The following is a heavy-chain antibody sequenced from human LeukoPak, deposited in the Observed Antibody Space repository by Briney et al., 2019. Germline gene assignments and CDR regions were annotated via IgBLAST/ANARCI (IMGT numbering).Heavy chain of an antibody. CDR3: ARDLCSGGSCYLDY. Sequence: GGSLRLSCAASGFTFSSYAMGWVRQAPGKGLEWVSSISSSSSYIYYADSVKGRFTISRDNAKNSLYLQMNSLRAEDTAVYYCARDLCSGGSCYLDYWGQGTLVTVSS. CDR1: GFTFSSYA. CDR2: ISSSSSYI. J-gene: IGHJ4*02. D-gene: IGHD2-15*01. V-gene: IGHV3-21*01.